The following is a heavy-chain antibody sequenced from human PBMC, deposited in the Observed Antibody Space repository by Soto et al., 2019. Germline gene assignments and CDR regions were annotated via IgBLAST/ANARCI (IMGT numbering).Heavy chain of an antibody. J-gene: IGHJ4*02. CDR3: ERASTLFGPVLSD. CDR1: GGSISGYY. V-gene: IGHV4-59*08. Sequence: QVQLQESGPGLVKPSETLSLTCTVSGGSISGYYWSWIRQPPGKGLEWIGYVFYSGCTKYNPSLRGRVTMSVDTSKNQVALNLTSASAADTALYDCERASTLFGPVLSDWGQGSLVTVSS. D-gene: IGHD3-3*01. CDR2: VFYSGCT.